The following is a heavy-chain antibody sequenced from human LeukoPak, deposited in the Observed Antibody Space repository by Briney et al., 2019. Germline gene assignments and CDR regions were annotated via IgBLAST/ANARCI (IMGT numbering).Heavy chain of an antibody. CDR2: IYYSGST. CDR3: ARGGEGCSSTSCYPYYYYYGMDV. Sequence: SEILSLTCTVSGGSISSYYWSWIRQPPGKGLEWIGYIYYSGSTNYNPSLKSRVTISVDTSKNQFSLKLSSVTAADTAVYYCARGGEGCSSTSCYPYYYYYGMDVWGKGTTVTVSS. CDR1: GGSISSYY. V-gene: IGHV4-59*01. D-gene: IGHD2-2*01. J-gene: IGHJ6*04.